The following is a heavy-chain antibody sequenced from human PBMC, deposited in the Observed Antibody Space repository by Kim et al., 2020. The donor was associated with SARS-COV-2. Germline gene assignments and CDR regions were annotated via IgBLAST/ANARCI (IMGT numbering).Heavy chain of an antibody. Sequence: ASVKVSCKTSGYIFSIYGFSWVRQAPGQGLEWMGWINTKDGDTKYVQKFQDRVTMTTDSSTSTAYMELRSLKFDDTAVYYCVRGTWGGVIDYWGQGTLVT. V-gene: IGHV1-18*01. CDR2: INTKDGDT. CDR3: VRGTWGGVIDY. J-gene: IGHJ4*02. D-gene: IGHD3-16*01. CDR1: GYIFSIYG.